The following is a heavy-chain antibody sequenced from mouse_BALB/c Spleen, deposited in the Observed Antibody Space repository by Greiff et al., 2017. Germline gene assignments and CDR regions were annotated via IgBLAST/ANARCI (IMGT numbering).Heavy chain of an antibody. Sequence: EVQLQQSGGGLVQPGGSRKLSCAASGFTFSSFGMHWVRQAPEKGLEWVAYISSGSSTIYYADTVKGRFTISRDNPKNTLFLQMTSLRSEDTAMYYCARGSSITTVVDYYAMDYWGQGTSVTVSS. CDR3: ARGSSITTVVDYYAMDY. J-gene: IGHJ4*01. CDR2: ISSGSSTI. CDR1: GFTFSSFG. D-gene: IGHD1-1*01. V-gene: IGHV5-17*02.